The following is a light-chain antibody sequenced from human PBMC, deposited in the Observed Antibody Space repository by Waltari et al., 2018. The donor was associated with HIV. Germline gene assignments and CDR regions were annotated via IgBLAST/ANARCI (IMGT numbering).Light chain of an antibody. CDR3: AAWDDSLGASYG. V-gene: IGLV1-47*01. CDR1: SFNTGRTF. CDR2: RDN. Sequence: QSVLTQPPSASGTPGQRVTIPCSGSSFNTGRTFVSWYQQLPGTSRKALICRDNERPSGVPDRFSGSKAGAAASLASRGLRSEDEADYYCAAWDDSLGASYGFGPGTKVTVL. J-gene: IGLJ1*01.